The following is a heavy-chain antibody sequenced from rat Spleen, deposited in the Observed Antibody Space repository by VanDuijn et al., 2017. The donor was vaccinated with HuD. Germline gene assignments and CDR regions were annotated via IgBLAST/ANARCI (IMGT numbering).Heavy chain of an antibody. CDR2: ISYDGSST. D-gene: IGHD4-3*01. Sequence: EVQLVESDGGLVQPGRSLKLSCAASGFTFSDYYMAWVRQAPTKGLEWVATISYDGSSTYYRDSVKGRFTISRDNAKSTLYLQMDSLRSEDTATYYCARHGIRGTPFDYWGQGVMVTVSS. CDR1: GFTFSDYY. J-gene: IGHJ2*01. V-gene: IGHV5-29*01. CDR3: ARHGIRGTPFDY.